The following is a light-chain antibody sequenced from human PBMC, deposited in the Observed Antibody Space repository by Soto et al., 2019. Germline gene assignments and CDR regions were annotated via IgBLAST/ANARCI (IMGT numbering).Light chain of an antibody. CDR1: HSFSTSY. CDR2: GAS. V-gene: IGKV3-20*01. Sequence: EIVLTQSPANLSLSPGEGSTLSCRASHSFSTSYFACYQQKPGQAPRLLISGASNRATDIPDRFSGSGSGTDFTLTISRLQTEDFAVYYCQQYGTSLITFGGGTKVEIK. J-gene: IGKJ4*01. CDR3: QQYGTSLIT.